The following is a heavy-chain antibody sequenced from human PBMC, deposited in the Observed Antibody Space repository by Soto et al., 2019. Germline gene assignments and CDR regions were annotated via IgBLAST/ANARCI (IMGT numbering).Heavy chain of an antibody. CDR3: AGGGTAVTDF. CDR2: ISSSSGYT. J-gene: IGHJ4*02. D-gene: IGHD4-17*01. Sequence: QVQLVESGGGLVKPGGSLRLSCVASGFTFNDYYMSWIRQAPGKGLEWGSYISSSSGYTNYADSVKGRSTISRDNARNSQCLQVNSLRVEDTAVYYCAGGGTAVTDFLGQGTLVTVSS. V-gene: IGHV3-11*06. CDR1: GFTFNDYY.